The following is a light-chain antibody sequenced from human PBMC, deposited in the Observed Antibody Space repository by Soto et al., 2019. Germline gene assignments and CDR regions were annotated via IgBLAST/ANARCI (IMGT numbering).Light chain of an antibody. J-gene: IGLJ1*01. CDR1: SSDVGGYNY. Sequence: QSVLTQSASVSGSPGQSITISCTGTSSDVGGYNYVSWYQQHPGKAPKLMIYEVSNRPSGVSNRFSGSKSGNTASLTISGLQAEDEADYYCSSYTSSSTSVFGTGTKLTVL. CDR2: EVS. CDR3: SSYTSSSTSV. V-gene: IGLV2-14*01.